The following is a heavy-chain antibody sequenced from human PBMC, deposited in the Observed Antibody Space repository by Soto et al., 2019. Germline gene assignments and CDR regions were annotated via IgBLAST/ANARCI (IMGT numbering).Heavy chain of an antibody. Sequence: LETLSLTCTVSGGSISSDYWSWIRQPPGKGLEWIGYIYYNGNTNYNPSLKSRVTILVDTSKNQFSLKLSSVTAADTAVYYCARLGLWALDYWGQGTPVTVSS. CDR1: GGSISSDY. J-gene: IGHJ4*02. CDR3: ARLGLWALDY. D-gene: IGHD5-18*01. V-gene: IGHV4-59*08. CDR2: IYYNGNT.